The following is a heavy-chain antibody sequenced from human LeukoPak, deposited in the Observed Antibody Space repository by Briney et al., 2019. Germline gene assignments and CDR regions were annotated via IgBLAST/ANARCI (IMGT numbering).Heavy chain of an antibody. V-gene: IGHV3-23*01. CDR3: AKDRRYSGSRYFDY. CDR1: GFTFSSYA. J-gene: IGHJ4*02. CDR2: ISGSGGST. D-gene: IGHD1-26*01. Sequence: GGSLRLSCAASGFTFSSYAMSWVRQAPGKGLEWVSGISGSGGSTYYADSVKGRFTISRDNSRNTLYLQMNSLRAEDTAVYYCAKDRRYSGSRYFDYWGQGTLVTVSS.